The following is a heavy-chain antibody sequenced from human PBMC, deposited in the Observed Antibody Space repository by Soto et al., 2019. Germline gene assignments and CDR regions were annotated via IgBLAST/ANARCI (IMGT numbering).Heavy chain of an antibody. J-gene: IGHJ6*02. CDR1: GFTFSSYG. D-gene: IGHD2-2*01. CDR3: AKAEGPAATLTSPYHYGMDV. Sequence: PVGSLRLSCADSGFTFSSYGMHWVRQAPGKGLEWVAVISYDGSNKYYADSVKGRFTISRDNSKNTLYLQMNSLRAEDTAVYYCAKAEGPAATLTSPYHYGMDVWGQGTTVTVSS. V-gene: IGHV3-30*18. CDR2: ISYDGSNK.